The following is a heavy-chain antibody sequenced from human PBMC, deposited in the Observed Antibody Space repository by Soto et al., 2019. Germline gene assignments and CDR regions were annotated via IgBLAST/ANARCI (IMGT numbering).Heavy chain of an antibody. CDR3: ARPRGVTTWFDP. D-gene: IGHD3-10*01. J-gene: IGHJ5*02. CDR2: INAGNGNT. Sequence: ASVKVSCKASGYTFTSYAMHWVRQAPGQRLEWMGWINAGNGNTKYSQKFQGRVMITADESTSTAYMELSSLRSEDTAVYYCARPRGVTTWFDPWGQGTLVTVSS. CDR1: GYTFTSYA. V-gene: IGHV1-3*01.